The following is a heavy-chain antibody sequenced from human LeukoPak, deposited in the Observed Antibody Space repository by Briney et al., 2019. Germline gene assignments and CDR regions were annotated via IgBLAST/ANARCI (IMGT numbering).Heavy chain of an antibody. Sequence: SETLSLTCAVYGGSFSGYYWSWIRQPPGKGLEWIGEINHSGSTNYNPSLKSRVTISVDTSKNQFSLKLSSVTAADTAVYYCAKTADPEGYYYYMDVWGKGPRSPSP. CDR2: INHSGST. D-gene: IGHD6-19*01. V-gene: IGHV4-34*01. CDR3: AKTADPEGYYYYMDV. CDR1: GGSFSGYY. J-gene: IGHJ6*03.